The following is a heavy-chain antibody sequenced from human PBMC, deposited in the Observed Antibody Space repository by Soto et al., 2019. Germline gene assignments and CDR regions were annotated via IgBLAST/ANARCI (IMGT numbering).Heavy chain of an antibody. CDR2: IYYSGST. D-gene: IGHD1-26*01. CDR3: ARKAVSWELLGWFDP. V-gene: IGHV4-39*01. CDR1: GGSISSSSYY. J-gene: IGHJ5*02. Sequence: SETLSLTCTVSGGSISSSSYYWGWIRQPPGKGLEWIGSIYYSGSTYYNPSLKSRVTISVDTSKNRFSLKLSSVTAADTAVYYCARKAVSWELLGWFDPWGQGTLVTVSS.